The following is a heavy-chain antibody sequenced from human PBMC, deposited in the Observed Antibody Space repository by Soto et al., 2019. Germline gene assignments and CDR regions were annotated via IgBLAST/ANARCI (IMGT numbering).Heavy chain of an antibody. CDR2: IWYDGSNT. Sequence: GGSLRLSCAASGFIFSSYGMHWVRQAPGKGLEWVAVIWYDGSNTYYADPVKGRFTIFRDNSKNTLFLQMNSLRDEDTAVHYCASSAAWGRGTLVTVSS. J-gene: IGHJ5*02. V-gene: IGHV3-33*01. CDR1: GFIFSSYG. D-gene: IGHD6-19*01. CDR3: ASSAA.